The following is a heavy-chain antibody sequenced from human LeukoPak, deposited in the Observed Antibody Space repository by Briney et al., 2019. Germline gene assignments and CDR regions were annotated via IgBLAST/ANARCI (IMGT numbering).Heavy chain of an antibody. CDR2: IYYSGST. CDR3: ARDLVTVTKGFDI. D-gene: IGHD4-17*01. V-gene: IGHV4-59*12. Sequence: SETLSLTCTVSGGSISSYYWSWIRQPPRKGLEWIGYIYYSGSTNYNPSLKSRVTISVDTSKNQFSLKLSSVTAAATAVYYCARDLVTVTKGFDIWGQGTMVSVSS. J-gene: IGHJ3*02. CDR1: GGSISSYY.